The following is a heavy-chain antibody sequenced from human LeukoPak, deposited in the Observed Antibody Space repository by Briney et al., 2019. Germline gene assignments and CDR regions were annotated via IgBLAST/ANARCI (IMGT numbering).Heavy chain of an antibody. CDR2: INSGGSGT. V-gene: IGHV3-74*01. D-gene: IGHD7-27*01. CDR1: GFAFSSNW. J-gene: IGHJ4*02. Sequence: GGSLRLSCAASGFAFSSNWMHWVRQTPGKGLVWVSRINSGGSGTSCADSVEGRFTISRDNAKNTLYLQMNSLKGEDTAVYYCATSLGPLTEYWGQGTLVTVSS. CDR3: ATSLGPLTEY.